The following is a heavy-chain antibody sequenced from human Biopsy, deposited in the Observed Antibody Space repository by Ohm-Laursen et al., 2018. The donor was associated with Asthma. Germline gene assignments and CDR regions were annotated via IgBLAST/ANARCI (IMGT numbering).Heavy chain of an antibody. CDR3: ARGGSGGKVYYFDS. V-gene: IGHV4-30-4*01. Sequence: SQTLSLTCTVSGDSVSSGDYYWTWIRQPPRKGLEWLGYISSAGNVFYTPSPKRRLTIQLDTSNNKFSLKLTSLSAADTALYYCARGGSGGKVYYFDSWGLGTLVTVSS. D-gene: IGHD2-15*01. CDR1: GDSVSSGDYY. J-gene: IGHJ4*02. CDR2: ISSAGNV.